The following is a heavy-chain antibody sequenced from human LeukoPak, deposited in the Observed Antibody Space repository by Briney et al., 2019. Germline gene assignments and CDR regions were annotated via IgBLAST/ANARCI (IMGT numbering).Heavy chain of an antibody. CDR3: ARERDYDSSGYYFDY. D-gene: IGHD3-22*01. CDR1: GFTFSSYE. V-gene: IGHV3-48*03. J-gene: IGHJ4*02. CDR2: ISSSGSTI. Sequence: GGSLRLSCAASGFTFSSYEMNWVRQAPGKGLEWVSYISSSGSTIYYADPVKGRFTISRDNAKNSLYLQMNSLRAEDTAVYYCARERDYDSSGYYFDYWGQGTLVTVSS.